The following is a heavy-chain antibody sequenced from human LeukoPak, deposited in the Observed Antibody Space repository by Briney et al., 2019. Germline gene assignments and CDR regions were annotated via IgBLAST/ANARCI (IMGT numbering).Heavy chain of an antibody. V-gene: IGHV4-4*07. CDR1: GGSISSYY. CDR3: AREDSSGWGYFQH. Sequence: PSETLSLTCTVSGGSISSYYWGWIRQPAGKGLEWIGHIYTSESTNYNPSLTSRVTMSVDTSKNQFSLKLSSVTAADTAVYYCAREDSSGWGYFQHWGQGTLVTVSS. D-gene: IGHD6-19*01. J-gene: IGHJ1*01. CDR2: IYTSEST.